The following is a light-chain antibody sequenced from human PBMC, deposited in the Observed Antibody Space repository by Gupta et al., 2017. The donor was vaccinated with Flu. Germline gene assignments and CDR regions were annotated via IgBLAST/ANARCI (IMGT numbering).Light chain of an antibody. V-gene: IGKV1-39*01. CDR3: QQRYSTPRT. Sequence: DIQMTQSPSSLSASVGDRVTITCRASQSISSYLNWYQQKPGKAPKLLIYAASRVKSGVPSRFSGSGSGTDFTLTISSRQPEDFANYYCQQRYSTPRTFGQGTKVEIK. CDR1: QSISSY. CDR2: AAS. J-gene: IGKJ1*01.